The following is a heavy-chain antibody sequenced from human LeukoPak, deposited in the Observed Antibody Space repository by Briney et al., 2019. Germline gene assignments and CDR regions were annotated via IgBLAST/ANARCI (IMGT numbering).Heavy chain of an antibody. CDR1: GGTFSSYA. D-gene: IGHD1-26*01. CDR3: ARGGWELRRSIDY. CDR2: INPNSGGT. Sequence: ASVKVSCKASGGTFSSYAISWVRQAPGQGLEWMGWINPNSGGTNYAQKFQGRVTMTRDTSISTAYMELSRLRSDDTAVYYCARGGWELRRSIDYWGQGTLVTVSS. J-gene: IGHJ4*02. V-gene: IGHV1-2*02.